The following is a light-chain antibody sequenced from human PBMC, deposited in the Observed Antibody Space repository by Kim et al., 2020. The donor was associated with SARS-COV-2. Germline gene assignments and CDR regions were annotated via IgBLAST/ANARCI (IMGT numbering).Light chain of an antibody. V-gene: IGLV4-69*01. CDR1: SGHGSYS. CDR2: LNSDGSH. Sequence: ASVKLTCTLSSGHGSYSIAWHQQRPGKGPRYLMKLNSDGSHSKGDGLPDRFSGSSSGAERYLTISSLQSEDEADYYCQTWGTGIRVFGGGTQLTVL. CDR3: QTWGTGIRV. J-gene: IGLJ3*02.